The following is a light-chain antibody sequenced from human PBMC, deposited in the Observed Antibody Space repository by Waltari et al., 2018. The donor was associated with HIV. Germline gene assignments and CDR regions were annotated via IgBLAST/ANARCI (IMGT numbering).Light chain of an antibody. CDR2: KDT. Sequence: FELTQPPSMSVSPGQTARITCSGDALPQLFAYWFQQKSGQAPVLLIFKDTERQTGIPARFSGSSSGTVATLTISGVRAEDEADYSCQSSDTSGTYFGGGTKLTVL. J-gene: IGLJ2*01. CDR1: ALPQLF. CDR3: QSSDTSGTY. V-gene: IGLV3-25*03.